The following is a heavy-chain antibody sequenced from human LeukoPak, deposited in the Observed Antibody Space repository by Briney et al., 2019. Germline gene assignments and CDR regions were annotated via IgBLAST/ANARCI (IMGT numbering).Heavy chain of an antibody. CDR2: ISSSSRFL. V-gene: IGHV3-21*01. Sequence: GGSLRLSCAASGFTFRDYSMTWVRQAPGKGLEWVSSISSSSRFLYYAGSVKARFTISRDNAKKSLYLQMNSLRAEDMAVYYCVKDLMGAGATTAYLHHWGQGTLVTVSS. D-gene: IGHD1-26*01. CDR1: GFTFRDYS. J-gene: IGHJ1*01. CDR3: VKDLMGAGATTAYLHH.